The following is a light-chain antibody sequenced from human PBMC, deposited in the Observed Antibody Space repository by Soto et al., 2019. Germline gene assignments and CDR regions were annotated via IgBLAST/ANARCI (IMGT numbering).Light chain of an antibody. CDR3: QQYYDWPIT. V-gene: IGKV3-15*01. CDR1: QSVSSN. Sequence: EIVMTQSPATLSVSPVERSTLSCMASQSVSSNLAWYQQKPGQAPRLLIYGASTRATGIPARFSGSGSGTEFTLTISSLQSEDFAVYYCQQYYDWPITFGQGTQLEIK. J-gene: IGKJ5*01. CDR2: GAS.